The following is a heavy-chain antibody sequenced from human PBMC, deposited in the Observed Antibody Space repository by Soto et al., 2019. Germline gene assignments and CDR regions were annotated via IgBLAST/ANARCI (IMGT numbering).Heavy chain of an antibody. CDR1: GGSISSSNW. CDR3: ARNGVGGYLYDSSGYTRPPDAFDI. D-gene: IGHD3-22*01. V-gene: IGHV4-4*02. J-gene: IGHJ3*02. CDR2: IYHSGST. Sequence: SETLSLXCSVSGGSISSSNWWSWVRQPPGKGLEWIGEIYHSGSTNYNPSLNSRVTISVDKSKNQFSLKLSSVTSADTAVYYCARNGVGGYLYDSSGYTRPPDAFDIWGQGTMVTVSS.